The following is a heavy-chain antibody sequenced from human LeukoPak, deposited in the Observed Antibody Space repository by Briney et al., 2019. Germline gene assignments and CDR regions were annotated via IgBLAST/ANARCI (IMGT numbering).Heavy chain of an antibody. Sequence: SETLSLTCTVSGGSISSSSYYWGWIRQPPGKGLEWIGSIYYSGSTYYNPSLKSRVTISVDTSKNQFSLKLSSVTAADTAVYYCARLRGDHYYFDYWAREPWSPSPQ. V-gene: IGHV4-39*01. CDR3: ARLRGDHYYFDY. CDR2: IYYSGST. D-gene: IGHD2-21*02. J-gene: IGHJ4*02. CDR1: GGSISSSSYY.